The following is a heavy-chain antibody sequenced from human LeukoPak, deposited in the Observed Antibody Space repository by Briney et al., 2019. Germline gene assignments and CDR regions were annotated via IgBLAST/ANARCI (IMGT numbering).Heavy chain of an antibody. V-gene: IGHV3-15*01. D-gene: IGHD4-17*01. CDR1: GFTFSNAR. CDR3: TTDNGDYGRAWWFDP. J-gene: IGHJ5*02. CDR2: IKSKTDGGTK. Sequence: TGGALRLSCAASGFTFSNARMSWVRQAPGKGLEWVGRIKSKTDGGTKDYAARVKGRVTISRDDSRNTLYMQMNSLKTEDTAVYYCTTDNGDYGRAWWFDPWGQGTLVTVSS.